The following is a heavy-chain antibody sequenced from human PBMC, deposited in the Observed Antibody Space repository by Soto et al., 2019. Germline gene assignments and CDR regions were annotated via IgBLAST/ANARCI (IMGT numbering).Heavy chain of an antibody. CDR1: DKSISKDIW. D-gene: IGHD4-17*01. V-gene: IGHV4-4*02. Sequence: PSETLSLTCVVSDKSISKDIWWNWVRQPPGQGLEWIGEVRHTKGALYNPALRSRVTVSADLFNSKIFLEVHSLGAADTAVYYCARDNAPLGYGDYVERILGGWFDPWGQGTLVTVSS. J-gene: IGHJ5*02. CDR2: VRHTKGA. CDR3: ARDNAPLGYGDYVERILGGWFDP.